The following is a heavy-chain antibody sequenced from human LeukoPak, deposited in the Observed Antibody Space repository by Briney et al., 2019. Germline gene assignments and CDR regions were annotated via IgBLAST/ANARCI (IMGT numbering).Heavy chain of an antibody. CDR2: IYYSGST. V-gene: IGHV4-39*07. CDR1: GGSISSSSYY. D-gene: IGHD1-26*01. J-gene: IGHJ3*02. CDR3: ARDLGGILGGAFDI. Sequence: KPSETLSLTCTVSGGSISSSSYYWGWIRQPPGKGLEWIGSIYYSGSTYYNPSLKSRVTISVDTSKNQFSLKLSSVTAADTAVYYCARDLGGILGGAFDIWGQGTMVTVSS.